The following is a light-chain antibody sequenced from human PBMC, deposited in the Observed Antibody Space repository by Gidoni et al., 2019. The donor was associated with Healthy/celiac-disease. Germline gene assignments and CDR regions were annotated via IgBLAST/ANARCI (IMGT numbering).Light chain of an antibody. CDR3: QQYNTWPPIT. Sequence: EIVMTQSPATLSVSPGERATLSCRASQSVSSNLAWYQQKPGQAPRLLIYGASTRATGIPSRFSGSGSGTEFTLTISSLQSEDFAVYYCQQYNTWPPITCGPGTRLEIK. J-gene: IGKJ5*01. CDR2: GAS. CDR1: QSVSSN. V-gene: IGKV3-15*01.